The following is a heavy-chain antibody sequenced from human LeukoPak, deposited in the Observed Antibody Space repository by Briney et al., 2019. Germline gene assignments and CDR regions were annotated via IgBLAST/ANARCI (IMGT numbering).Heavy chain of an antibody. CDR1: GGSISSSNYY. J-gene: IGHJ6*03. D-gene: IGHD6-13*01. Sequence: SETLSLTCTVSGGSISSSNYYWGWIRQPPGKGLEWIGTIYYSGSTYYNPSLKSRITISVDTSKNQFSLKMRSVTAADTAVYYCARTAAAGTGGLYYYMDVWGKGTTVTVSS. CDR3: ARTAAAGTGGLYYYMDV. V-gene: IGHV4-39*01. CDR2: IYYSGST.